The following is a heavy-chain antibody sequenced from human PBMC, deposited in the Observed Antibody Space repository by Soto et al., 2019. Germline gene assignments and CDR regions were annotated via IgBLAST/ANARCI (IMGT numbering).Heavy chain of an antibody. J-gene: IGHJ6*02. CDR2: IIPIFGTA. CDR1: GGTFSSYA. D-gene: IGHD3-10*01. Sequence: SVKVSCKASGGTFSSYAISWVRQAPGQGLEWMGGIIPIFGTANYAQKFQGRVTITADESTSTAYMELSSLRSEDTAVYYCARTPYRYYGSGSYYSYYYYYGMDVWGQGTTVTVSS. CDR3: ARTPYRYYGSGSYYSYYYYYGMDV. V-gene: IGHV1-69*13.